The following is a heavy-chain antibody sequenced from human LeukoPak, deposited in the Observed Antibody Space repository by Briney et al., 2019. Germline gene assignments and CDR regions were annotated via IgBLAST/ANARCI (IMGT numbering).Heavy chain of an antibody. V-gene: IGHV4-39*07. J-gene: IGHJ6*03. CDR2: IYYSGST. CDR1: GGSISSSSYY. CDR3: ASLNVGVVYYYYYMDV. D-gene: IGHD1-26*01. Sequence: PSETLSLTCTVSGGSISSSSYYWGWIRQPPGKGLEWIGSIYYSGSTYYNPSLKSRVTISVDKSKNQFSLKLSSVTAADTAVYYCASLNVGVVYYYYYMDVWGKGTTVTVSS.